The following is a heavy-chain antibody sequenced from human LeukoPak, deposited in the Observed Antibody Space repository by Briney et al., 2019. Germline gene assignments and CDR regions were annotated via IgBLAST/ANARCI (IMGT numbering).Heavy chain of an antibody. CDR3: ARQPVVNRGAVASNFDS. CDR1: GGLITTTTCY. J-gene: IGHJ4*02. Sequence: SETLSLTCTVSGGLITTTTCYWGWIHQSPGKGLEWIASIYYRGDTYYNASLESRVSISIDTSKNQFSLKLNSMNAADTAVYFCARQPVVNRGAVASNFDSWGQGTLVTVSA. CDR2: IYYRGDT. V-gene: IGHV4-39*01. D-gene: IGHD6-19*01.